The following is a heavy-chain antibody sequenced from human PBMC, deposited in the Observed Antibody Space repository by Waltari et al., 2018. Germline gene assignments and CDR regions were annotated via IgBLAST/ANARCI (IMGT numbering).Heavy chain of an antibody. CDR3: TRHSPSGWSY. J-gene: IGHJ4*02. CDR2: SRSKANSYAT. D-gene: IGHD6-19*01. V-gene: IGHV3-73*01. Sequence: EVQLVESGGGLVQPGGSLKLSCAASGFTFSGSAMHWVRQASGKGLEWVGRSRSKANSYATAYAASVKGRFTISRDDSKNTAYLQMNSLKTEDMAVYYCTRHSPSGWSYWGQGTLVTVSS. CDR1: GFTFSGSA.